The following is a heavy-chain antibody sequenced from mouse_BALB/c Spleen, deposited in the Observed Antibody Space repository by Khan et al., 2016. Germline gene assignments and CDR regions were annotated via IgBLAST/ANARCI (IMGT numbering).Heavy chain of an antibody. Sequence: QIQLVQSGPELKKPGETVKISCKASAYTFTDYSMHWVKLAPGKGLKWMGWINTETGEPTYADDFKGRFAFSLETSASTAYLQINNLKNEDTATYFCARYGDVGFAHWGQGTLVTVSA. V-gene: IGHV9-2-1*01. CDR3: ARYGDVGFAH. CDR1: AYTFTDYS. CDR2: INTETGEP. J-gene: IGHJ3*01. D-gene: IGHD1-2*01.